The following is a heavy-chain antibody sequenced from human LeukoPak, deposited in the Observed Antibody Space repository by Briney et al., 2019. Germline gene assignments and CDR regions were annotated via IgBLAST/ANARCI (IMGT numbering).Heavy chain of an antibody. J-gene: IGHJ5*02. D-gene: IGHD5-18*01. CDR2: IYYSGST. CDR1: GGSISSSSYY. CDR3: ARQRRHHSYGCWFDP. V-gene: IGHV4-39*01. Sequence: SETLSLTCTVSGGSISSSSYYWGWIRQPPGRGLEWIGSIYYSGSTYYNPSLKSRVTISVDTSKNQFSLKLSSVTAADTAVYYCARQRRHHSYGCWFDPWGQGTLVTVSS.